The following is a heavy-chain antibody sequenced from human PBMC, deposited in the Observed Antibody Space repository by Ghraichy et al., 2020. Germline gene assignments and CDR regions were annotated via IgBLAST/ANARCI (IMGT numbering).Heavy chain of an antibody. D-gene: IGHD2-21*01. CDR2: ISYDGSNK. J-gene: IGHJ2*01. Sequence: GGSLRLSCAASGFTFSSYAMHWVRQAPGKGLEWVAVISYDGSNKYYADSVKGRFTISRDNSKNTLYLQMNSLRAEDTAVYYCARDGGPRCGGDCFYWYFDLWGRGTLVTVSS. CDR1: GFTFSSYA. CDR3: ARDGGPRCGGDCFYWYFDL. V-gene: IGHV3-30-3*01.